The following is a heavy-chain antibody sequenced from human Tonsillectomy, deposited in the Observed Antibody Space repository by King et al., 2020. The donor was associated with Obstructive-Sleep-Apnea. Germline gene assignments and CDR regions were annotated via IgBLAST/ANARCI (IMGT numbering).Heavy chain of an antibody. CDR1: GFTLSSYW. D-gene: IGHD3-22*01. CDR2: INSDGSTT. CDR3: ARAMRGSFDY. V-gene: IGHV3-74*01. Sequence: EVQLVESGGGLVQPGGSLRLSCAASGFTLSSYWMHWVRQAPGKGLVCVSRINSDGSTTNYADSVKGRFTISRDNAKNTLYLQMNSLRAEDTAVYYCARAMRGSFDYWGRGTLVTVPS. J-gene: IGHJ4*02.